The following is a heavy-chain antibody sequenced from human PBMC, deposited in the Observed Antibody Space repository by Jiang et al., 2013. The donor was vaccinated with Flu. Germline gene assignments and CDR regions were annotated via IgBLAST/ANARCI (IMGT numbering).Heavy chain of an antibody. Sequence: KSRVTISVDTSKNQLSLKLSSVTAADTAVYYCARPGRGGSYYYPLDYWGQGTLVTVSS. D-gene: IGHD1-26*01. J-gene: IGHJ4*02. CDR3: ARPGRGGSYYYPLDY. V-gene: IGHV4-61*07.